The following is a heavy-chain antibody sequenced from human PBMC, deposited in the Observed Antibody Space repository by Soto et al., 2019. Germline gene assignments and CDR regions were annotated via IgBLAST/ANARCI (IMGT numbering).Heavy chain of an antibody. J-gene: IGHJ3*02. D-gene: IGHD2-15*01. Sequence: VQLVESGGGLVQPGGSLRLSCVASGFTVTEISMNWVRQAPGKGLEWVSVIYNEFTDYADSVRGRFSISTDSSKNALYLQRNSLRAEDSAVYYCVREPRYCSGGSCSIMGDAFDIWGQGTMVTVSS. CDR1: GFTVTEIS. CDR3: VREPRYCSGGSCSIMGDAFDI. V-gene: IGHV3-66*01. CDR2: IYNEFT.